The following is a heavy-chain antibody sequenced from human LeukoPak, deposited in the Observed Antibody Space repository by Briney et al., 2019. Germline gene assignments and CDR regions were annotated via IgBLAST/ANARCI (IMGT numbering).Heavy chain of an antibody. V-gene: IGHV3-30*02. CDR1: GFTFSSYG. D-gene: IGHD2-15*01. Sequence: GGALRLSCAASGFTFSSYGMQWVRQAPGKGREGVAFIRYDGSNKYYADSVKGRFTISRDNSKNTLYLQMNSLRAEDTAVYYCAKAVVPVAGGDYWGQGTLVTVSS. J-gene: IGHJ4*02. CDR2: IRYDGSNK. CDR3: AKAVVPVAGGDY.